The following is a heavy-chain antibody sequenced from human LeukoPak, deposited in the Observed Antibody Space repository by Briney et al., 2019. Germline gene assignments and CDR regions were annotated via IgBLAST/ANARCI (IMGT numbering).Heavy chain of an antibody. CDR3: AKGVSWYKDMDV. V-gene: IGHV3-23*01. CDR1: GFTFSSFA. D-gene: IGHD1-1*01. Sequence: GGSLRLSCAASGFTFSSFAMSWVRQAPGKGLEWVSGISASGVSTYYADSVKGRFTVLRDFSKNTLHLQMNSLRVEDTAVYYCAKGVSWYKDMDVWGQGTTVTVSS. J-gene: IGHJ6*02. CDR2: ISASGVST.